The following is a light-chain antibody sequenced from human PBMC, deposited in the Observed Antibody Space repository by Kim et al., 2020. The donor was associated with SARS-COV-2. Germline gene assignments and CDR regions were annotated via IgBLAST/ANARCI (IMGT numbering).Light chain of an antibody. J-gene: IGKJ2*03. CDR3: LQYNTYPYS. Sequence: SVSVGHRVTSTCRTSRGLSGWLAWYQQKPGKTPRLLIYKASSLEGGVPSRFSGTRSETEYTLTISSLQPDDFATYYCLQYNTYPYSFGQGTKLEI. V-gene: IGKV1-5*03. CDR2: KAS. CDR1: RGLSGW.